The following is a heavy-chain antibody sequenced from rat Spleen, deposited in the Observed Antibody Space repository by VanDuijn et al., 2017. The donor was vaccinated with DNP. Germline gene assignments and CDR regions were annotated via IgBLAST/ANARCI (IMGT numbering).Heavy chain of an antibody. J-gene: IGHJ2*01. CDR3: ATRTAGM. CDR2: ISYDGSST. D-gene: IGHD1-4*01. V-gene: IGHV5-7*01. CDR1: GFSLTSYT. Sequence: VQLKESGPGLVQPSQTLSLTCTVSGFSLTSYTVSWVRQPPGKGLEWVATISYDGSSTYYRDSVKGRFTISRDNTKSTLYLQMNSLRSEDMATYYCATRTAGMWGQGVLVTVSS.